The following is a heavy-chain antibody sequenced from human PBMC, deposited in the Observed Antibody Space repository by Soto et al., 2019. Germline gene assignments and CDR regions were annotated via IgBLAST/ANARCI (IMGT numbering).Heavy chain of an antibody. D-gene: IGHD1-1*01. Sequence: ASVKVSCKASGYTFTSYGISWVRQAPGQGLEWMGWISAYNGNTNYAQKLQGRVTMTTDTSTSTAYMELRSLRSDDTAVYYCARDDIVQLERVPVSWFDPWGQGTLVTVPS. J-gene: IGHJ5*02. V-gene: IGHV1-18*01. CDR2: ISAYNGNT. CDR3: ARDDIVQLERVPVSWFDP. CDR1: GYTFTSYG.